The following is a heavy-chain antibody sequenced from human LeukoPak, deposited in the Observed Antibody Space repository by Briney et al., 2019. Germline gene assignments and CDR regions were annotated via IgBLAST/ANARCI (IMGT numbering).Heavy chain of an antibody. Sequence: PSETLSLTCTVSSGSITSSGSYWAWFRKPPGKGLKWIGGIHHSGSSYYNPSLKSRLLISVDTPKNQFSLFLTSVTAADTAVYYCARQEYSSGWYLHYFDSWGQGTLVTVSA. CDR2: IHHSGSS. D-gene: IGHD6-19*01. CDR1: SGSITSSGSY. J-gene: IGHJ4*02. CDR3: ARQEYSSGWYLHYFDS. V-gene: IGHV4-39*01.